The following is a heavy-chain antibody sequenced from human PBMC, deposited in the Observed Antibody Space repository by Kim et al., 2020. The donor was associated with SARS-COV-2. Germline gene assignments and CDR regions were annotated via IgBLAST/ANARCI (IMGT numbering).Heavy chain of an antibody. V-gene: IGHV1-69*04. D-gene: IGHD1-26*01. Sequence: SVKVSCKASGGTSSSYAISWVRQAPGQGLEWMGRIIPILGIANYAQKFQGRVTITADKSTSTAYMELSSLRSEDTAVYYCARRNSDSGSYNYYYGMDVWGQGTTVTVSS. J-gene: IGHJ6*02. CDR1: GGTSSSYA. CDR2: IIPILGIA. CDR3: ARRNSDSGSYNYYYGMDV.